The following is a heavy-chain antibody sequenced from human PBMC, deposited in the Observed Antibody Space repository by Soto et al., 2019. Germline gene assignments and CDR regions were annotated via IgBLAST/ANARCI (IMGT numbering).Heavy chain of an antibody. D-gene: IGHD2-21*02. CDR2: ISYDGSNK. V-gene: IGHV3-30-3*01. J-gene: IGHJ4*02. CDR1: GFTFSSYA. Sequence: QVQLVESGGGVVQPGRSLRLSCAASGFTFSSYAMHWVRQAPGKGLEWVAVISYDGSNKYYADSVKGRFTISRDNSKNTLYLQMNSLRAEDTAVYYCARDHWGDYKGHIVVVTAIHFYFDYWGQGTLVTVSS. CDR3: ARDHWGDYKGHIVVVTAIHFYFDY.